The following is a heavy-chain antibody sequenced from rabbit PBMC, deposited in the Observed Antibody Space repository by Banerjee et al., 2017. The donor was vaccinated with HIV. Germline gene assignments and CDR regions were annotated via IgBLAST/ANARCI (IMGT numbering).Heavy chain of an antibody. CDR3: AREYNSGWDL. Sequence: QEQLVESGGDLVKPGASLTLTCTASGFSFSSGYDMCWVRQAPGKGLEWIGCIYTGNGNTHYASWAKGRFTISKTSSTTVTLQMTSLTAADTATYFCAREYNSGWDLWGPGTLVTVS. CDR1: GFSFSSGYD. CDR2: IYTGNGNT. D-gene: IGHD4-1*01. V-gene: IGHV1S45*01. J-gene: IGHJ6*01.